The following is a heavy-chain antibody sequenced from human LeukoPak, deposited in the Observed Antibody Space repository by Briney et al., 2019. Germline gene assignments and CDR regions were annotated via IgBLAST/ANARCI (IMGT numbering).Heavy chain of an antibody. CDR1: GFTFSTYA. CDR2: IRGNGGST. V-gene: IGHV3-23*01. D-gene: IGHD3-16*01. Sequence: GGSLRLSCAVSGFTFSTYAMTRVRQAPEKGLEWVSTIRGNGGSTYYADSVKGRFTISRDNSRNTLYLQMNSLRAEDTAIYYCAKSSRYSSDGGAFDIWGQGTMVTVSS. CDR3: AKSSRYSSDGGAFDI. J-gene: IGHJ3*02.